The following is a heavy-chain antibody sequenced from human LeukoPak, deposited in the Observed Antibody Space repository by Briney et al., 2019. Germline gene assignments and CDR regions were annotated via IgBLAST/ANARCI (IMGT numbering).Heavy chain of an antibody. CDR3: ARDRVAPGSYYYGMDV. CDR1: GFTFSSYA. V-gene: IGHV3-23*01. J-gene: IGHJ6*02. D-gene: IGHD2-15*01. CDR2: ISGSGGST. Sequence: PGGSLRLSCAASGFTFSSYAMSWVRQAPGKGLEWVSAISGSGGSTYYADSVKGRFTISRDNAKNSLYLQMNSLRAEDTAVYYCARDRVAPGSYYYGMDVWGQGTTVTVSS.